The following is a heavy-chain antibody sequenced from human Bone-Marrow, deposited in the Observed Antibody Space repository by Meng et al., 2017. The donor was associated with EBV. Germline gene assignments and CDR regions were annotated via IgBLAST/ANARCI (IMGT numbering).Heavy chain of an antibody. CDR1: GGSISSSSYY. J-gene: IGHJ4*02. CDR3: ARLGAVAGEGDY. D-gene: IGHD6-19*01. CDR2: IYYSGST. Sequence: QLPLQESGPGRVKPSGLLSLTCTVCGGSISSSSYYWGWIRQPPGKGLEWIGSIYYSGSTYYNPSLKSRVTISVDTSKNQFSLKLSSVTAADTAVYYCARLGAVAGEGDYWGQGTLVTVSS. V-gene: IGHV4-39*01.